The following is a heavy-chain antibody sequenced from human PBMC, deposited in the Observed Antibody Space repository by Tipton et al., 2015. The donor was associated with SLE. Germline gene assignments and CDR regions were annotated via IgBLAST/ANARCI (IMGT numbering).Heavy chain of an antibody. CDR1: GGTFSSYA. CDR3: GTVTGDFQH. Sequence: QSGAEVKKPGASVKVSCNASGGTFSSYAISWVRQAPGQGLEWMGRIIPILGIANYAQKVQGRVTTTADKSTSTAYMELSSLRSEDTAVYYCGTVTGDFQHGGQGTLGTVSS. D-gene: IGHD4-17*01. V-gene: IGHV1-69*04. J-gene: IGHJ1*01. CDR2: IIPILGIA.